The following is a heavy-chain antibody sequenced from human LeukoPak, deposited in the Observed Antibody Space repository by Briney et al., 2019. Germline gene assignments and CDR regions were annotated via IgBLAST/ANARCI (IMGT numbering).Heavy chain of an antibody. CDR3: AKDRDGSGSCFDY. V-gene: IGHV3-30*02. J-gene: IGHJ4*02. Sequence: GGSLRLSCAASGFTFSSYGMHWVRQAPGKGLEWVAFIRYDGSNKYYADSVKGRFTISRDNSKNTLYLQMDSLRAEDTAVYYCAKDRDGSGSCFDYWGQGTLVTVSS. D-gene: IGHD3-10*01. CDR1: GFTFSSYG. CDR2: IRYDGSNK.